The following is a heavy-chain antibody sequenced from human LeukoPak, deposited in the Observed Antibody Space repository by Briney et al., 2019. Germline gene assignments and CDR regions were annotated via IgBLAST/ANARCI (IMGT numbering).Heavy chain of an antibody. Sequence: PGGSLRLSCAASGFTFSSYAMSWVRQAPGKGLEWVSAISGSGGSTYYADSVKGRFTISRDNSKNTLYLQMNSLRAEDTAVYYCAKGRGPRWFGELLLDYWGQGTLVTVSS. CDR3: AKGRGPRWFGELLLDY. CDR1: GFTFSSYA. V-gene: IGHV3-23*01. D-gene: IGHD3-10*01. CDR2: ISGSGGST. J-gene: IGHJ4*02.